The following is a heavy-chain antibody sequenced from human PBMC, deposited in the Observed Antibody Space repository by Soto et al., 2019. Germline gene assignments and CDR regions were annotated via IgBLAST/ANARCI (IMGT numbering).Heavy chain of an antibody. V-gene: IGHV4-39*05. CDR3: VFLCKYIVVSGSFFGY. D-gene: IGHD6-19*01. J-gene: IGHJ4*02. CDR1: GGSISSSNYH. Sequence: PSGTPSLTCTFYGGSISSSNYHWGWIRQPPGKGLEWIGSMYYSGSTYYNPSLKSRVTVSVDTSKHQLSLKLTSVTAADTAVYFCVFLCKYIVVSGSFFGYLRQGTLVP. CDR2: MYYSGST.